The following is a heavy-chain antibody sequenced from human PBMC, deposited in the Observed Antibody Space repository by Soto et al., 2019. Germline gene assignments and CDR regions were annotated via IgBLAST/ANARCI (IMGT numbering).Heavy chain of an antibody. V-gene: IGHV1-69*01. CDR1: GDTLSTYA. Sequence: QVQLVQSGAEVKKPGSSVKVSCKASGDTLSTYAISWVRQVPGQRLEWMGGTTPIIGTIDYAQKFQGRVTITADESTATSYMALRSLRSEDTAVYYCAAGDSSDTGDPWGQGTLVTVSS. CDR2: TTPIIGTI. J-gene: IGHJ5*02. CDR3: AAGDSSDTGDP. D-gene: IGHD5-18*01.